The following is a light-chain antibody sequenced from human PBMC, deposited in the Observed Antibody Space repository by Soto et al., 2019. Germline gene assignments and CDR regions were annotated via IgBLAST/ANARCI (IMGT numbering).Light chain of an antibody. J-gene: IGKJ1*01. Sequence: DIKMTQSPPSLSASVGDRVTITCQASQDIRNYLNWYQHKPGKAPKLLIYAAYNLQSGVPSRFSGSGSGTDFTLTISCLQSEDFATYYCQQYYSYPRTFGQGTKVDIK. CDR2: AAY. CDR1: QDIRNY. CDR3: QQYYSYPRT. V-gene: IGKV1-16*01.